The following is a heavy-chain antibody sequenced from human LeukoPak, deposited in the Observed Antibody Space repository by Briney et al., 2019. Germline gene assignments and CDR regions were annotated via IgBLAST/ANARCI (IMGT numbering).Heavy chain of an antibody. Sequence: GASVKVSCKASGYSFVGYGITWVRRAPGQGLEWMGWFNPENGNTNYAQKVQGRVTMTADTSTSTSYMELRSLGSDDTAVYYCAREHSSSWDQFDYWGQGTLVTVSS. V-gene: IGHV1-18*01. CDR2: FNPENGNT. J-gene: IGHJ4*02. CDR1: GYSFVGYG. CDR3: AREHSSSWDQFDY. D-gene: IGHD6-13*01.